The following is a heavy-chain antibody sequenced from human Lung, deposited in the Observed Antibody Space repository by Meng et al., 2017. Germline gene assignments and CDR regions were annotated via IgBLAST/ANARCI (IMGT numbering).Heavy chain of an antibody. CDR2: MTSTSGDI. CDR3: ARGPEGNFRNYGSGRYDF. J-gene: IGHJ4*02. D-gene: IGHD3-10*01. V-gene: IGHV3-21*06. Sequence: GESLKISCAASGFPFSSHTMNWVRQAPGKGLEWVSSMTSTSGDIYYGDSVKGRFTISRDNAQNSLYLQMDSLRFEDTAIYYCARGPEGNFRNYGSGRYDFWGQGTLVTVSS. CDR1: GFPFSSHT.